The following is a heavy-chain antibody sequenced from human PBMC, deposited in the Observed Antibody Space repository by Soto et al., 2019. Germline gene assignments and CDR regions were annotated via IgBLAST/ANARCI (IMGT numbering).Heavy chain of an antibody. Sequence: ASVKVSCKASGYTFTSYGISWVRQAPGQGLEWMGWISAYNGNTNYAQKLQGRVTMTTDTSTSTAYMELRSLRSDDTAVYYCARDQGAGSSSWINYYCYGMDAWGQGTTVTVSS. V-gene: IGHV1-18*01. CDR3: ARDQGAGSSSWINYYCYGMDA. J-gene: IGHJ6*02. CDR2: ISAYNGNT. CDR1: GYTFTSYG. D-gene: IGHD6-13*01.